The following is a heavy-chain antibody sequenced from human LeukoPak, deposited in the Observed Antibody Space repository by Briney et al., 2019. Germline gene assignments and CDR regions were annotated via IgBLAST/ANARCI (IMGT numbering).Heavy chain of an antibody. Sequence: ASVKVSCKASGYPFTNYYMHWVRQAPGQGLEWMGIINPSGGSTSYAQKFQGRVTMTRDTSTSTVYMELYSLKSEDTAVYFCARASPQYDSSGWGARVDAFDIWGQETMDTVSS. CDR3: ARASPQYDSSGWGARVDAFDI. CDR1: GYPFTNYY. CDR2: INPSGGST. D-gene: IGHD3-22*01. V-gene: IGHV1-46*01. J-gene: IGHJ3*02.